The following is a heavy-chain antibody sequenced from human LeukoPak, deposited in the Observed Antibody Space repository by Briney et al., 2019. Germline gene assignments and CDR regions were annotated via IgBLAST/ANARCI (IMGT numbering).Heavy chain of an antibody. CDR1: GYSFTSYW. CDR2: IYSGDSDT. CDR3: ASGPAYDILTGYLQYYFDY. Sequence: GDSLKISCKGSGYSFTSYWIGWVRPMPGKGLEWMGIIYSGDSDTRYSPSFQGQVTISADKSISTAYLQWSSLKASDTAMYYCASGPAYDILTGYLQYYFDYWGQGTLVTVSS. J-gene: IGHJ4*02. D-gene: IGHD3-9*01. V-gene: IGHV5-51*01.